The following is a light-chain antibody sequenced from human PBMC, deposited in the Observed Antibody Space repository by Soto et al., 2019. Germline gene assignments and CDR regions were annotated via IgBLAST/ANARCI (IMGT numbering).Light chain of an antibody. Sequence: QSALTQPASVSGSPGQSITISCTGTSSDVGNYNYVSWYQQHPGKAPKLMIYDVSNRPSGVSNRFSGSKSGNTASLTISGLQAEDEADYYCGSYTTSNTYVFATGTKVTVL. CDR2: DVS. CDR1: SSDVGNYNY. CDR3: GSYTTSNTYV. J-gene: IGLJ1*01. V-gene: IGLV2-14*01.